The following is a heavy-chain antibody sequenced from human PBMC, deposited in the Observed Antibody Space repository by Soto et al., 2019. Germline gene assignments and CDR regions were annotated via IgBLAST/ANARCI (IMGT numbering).Heavy chain of an antibody. V-gene: IGHV4-4*02. Sequence: QVQLQESGPGLVKPSGTLSLTCAVSSGSISSAHWGKWVRQPPGKGLEWIGEIYHSGSTNYNPSLKSRVTVSVDKSMNQFSLKLTSVTAADTAVYYCATNSYYSLGVWGQGTTVTVSS. CDR1: SGSISSAHW. CDR2: IYHSGST. CDR3: ATNSYYSLGV. J-gene: IGHJ6*02.